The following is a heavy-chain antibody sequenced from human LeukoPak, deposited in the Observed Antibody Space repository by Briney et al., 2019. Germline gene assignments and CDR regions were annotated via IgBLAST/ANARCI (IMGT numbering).Heavy chain of an antibody. CDR1: GFTFSSYG. Sequence: GGSLRLSCAASGFTFSSYGMHWVRQAPGKGLEWVANIKQDGSEKYYVDSVKGRFTISRDNAKNSLYLQMNSLRAEDTAVYYCARTYQLLPFDPWGQGTLVTVSS. V-gene: IGHV3-7*03. D-gene: IGHD2-2*01. J-gene: IGHJ5*02. CDR3: ARTYQLLPFDP. CDR2: IKQDGSEK.